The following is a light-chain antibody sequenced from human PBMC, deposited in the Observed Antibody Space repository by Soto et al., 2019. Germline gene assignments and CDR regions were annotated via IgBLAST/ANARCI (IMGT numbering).Light chain of an antibody. CDR2: GNG. J-gene: IGLJ1*01. Sequence: QSVLTQPPSVSGAPGQRVTISCTGSSSNIGAGYDVHWYQQLPGTAPRLLIYGNGNRPSGVPDRISGSKSGTSASLAITGLQAEDESDYYCQSYDRSLNGDVFGTGTKLTVL. V-gene: IGLV1-40*01. CDR3: QSYDRSLNGDV. CDR1: SSNIGAGYD.